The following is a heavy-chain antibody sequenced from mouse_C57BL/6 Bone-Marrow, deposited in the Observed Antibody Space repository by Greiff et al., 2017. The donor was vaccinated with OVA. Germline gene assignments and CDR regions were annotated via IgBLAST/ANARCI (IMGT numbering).Heavy chain of an antibody. CDR3: TTRVITTVVATDY. J-gene: IGHJ2*01. CDR1: GFNIKDYY. CDR2: IDPEDGDT. V-gene: IGHV14-1*01. Sequence: VQLKESGAELVRPGASVKLSCTASGFNIKDYYMHWVKQRPEQGLEWIGRIDPEDGDTEYAPKFQGKATMTADTSSNTAYLQLSSLTSEATAVYYCTTRVITTVVATDYWGQGTTLTVSS. D-gene: IGHD1-1*01.